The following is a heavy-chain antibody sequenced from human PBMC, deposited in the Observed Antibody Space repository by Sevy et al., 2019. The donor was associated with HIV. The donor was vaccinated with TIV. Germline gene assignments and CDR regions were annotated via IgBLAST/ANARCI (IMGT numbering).Heavy chain of an antibody. CDR3: ARDYYDFWSGYSRDAFDI. Sequence: GGSLRLSCAASGFTFSSYSMNWVRQAPGKGLEWVSSISSSSSYIYYADSVKGRFTISRDNAKNSLYLQMNSLRAEDTAVYYYARDYYDFWSGYSRDAFDIWGQGTMVTVSS. CDR1: GFTFSSYS. J-gene: IGHJ3*02. V-gene: IGHV3-21*01. D-gene: IGHD3-3*01. CDR2: ISSSSSYI.